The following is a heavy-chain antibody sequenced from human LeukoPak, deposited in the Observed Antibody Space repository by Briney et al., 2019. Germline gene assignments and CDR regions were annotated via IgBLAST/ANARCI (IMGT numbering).Heavy chain of an antibody. D-gene: IGHD6-19*01. Sequence: GGSLRLSCVPSGFTYSRYSMNWVRQAPGKGLEWVSSISTSSSYIYYADSVKGRFTISRDNAKHSLYLQMNSLRAEDTAVYYCASAFSGWDYWGQGTLVTVSS. CDR2: ISTSSSYI. CDR3: ASAFSGWDY. J-gene: IGHJ4*02. CDR1: GFTYSRYS. V-gene: IGHV3-21*01.